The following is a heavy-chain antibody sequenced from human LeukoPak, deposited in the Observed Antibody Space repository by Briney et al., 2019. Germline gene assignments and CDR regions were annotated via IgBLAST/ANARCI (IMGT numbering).Heavy chain of an antibody. Sequence: GGSLRLSCAASGFTFSSYAMHWVRQAPGKGLEYVSAISSNGGSTYYANSVKGRFTISRDNSKNTLYLQMGSLRAEDMAVYYCAKEVVPAAIRGPLDYWGQGTLVTVSS. D-gene: IGHD2-2*02. CDR2: ISSNGGST. CDR3: AKEVVPAAIRGPLDY. CDR1: GFTFSSYA. J-gene: IGHJ4*02. V-gene: IGHV3-64*01.